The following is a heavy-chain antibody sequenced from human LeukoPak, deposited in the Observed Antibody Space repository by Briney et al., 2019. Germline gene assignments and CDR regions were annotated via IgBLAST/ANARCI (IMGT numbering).Heavy chain of an antibody. V-gene: IGHV3-48*01. CDR3: ASCPSGGWYLDYFDY. D-gene: IGHD6-19*01. J-gene: IGHJ4*02. CDR1: GFTFSSYS. Sequence: PGGSLRLSCAASGFTFSSYSMNWVRQAPGKWLEWVSYISSSSATIYYADSVKGRFTISRDNAKNSLYLQMNSLRAEDTAVYYCASCPSGGWYLDYFDYWGQGTLVTVSS. CDR2: ISSSSATI.